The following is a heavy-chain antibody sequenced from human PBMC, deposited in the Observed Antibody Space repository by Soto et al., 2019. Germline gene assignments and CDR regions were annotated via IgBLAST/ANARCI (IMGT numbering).Heavy chain of an antibody. CDR2: ISSSSSTI. CDR3: AKEGRYSSSRGYFDY. CDR1: GFTFSSYS. V-gene: IGHV3-48*01. D-gene: IGHD6-13*01. Sequence: GGSLRLSCAASGFTFSSYSMNWVRQAPGKGLEWVSYISSSSSTIYYADSVKGRFTISRDNPKNTLYLQMDSLRAEDTAVYYCAKEGRYSSSRGYFDYWGQGTLVTVSS. J-gene: IGHJ4*02.